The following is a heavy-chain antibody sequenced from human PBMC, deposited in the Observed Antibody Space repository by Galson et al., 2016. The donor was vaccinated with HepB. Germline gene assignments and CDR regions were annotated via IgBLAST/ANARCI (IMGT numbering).Heavy chain of an antibody. V-gene: IGHV3-11*06. Sequence: SLRLSCAASGFTFSDYYMTWVRQAPGKGLEWISYISNGGNYTNYADSVKGRYTISRDNTKNSLYLLMNSLRAEDTAVYYCARLDMVTTHYGLDVWGQGTTVTVSS. D-gene: IGHD5-18*01. CDR1: GFTFSDYY. J-gene: IGHJ6*02. CDR2: ISNGGNYT. CDR3: ARLDMVTTHYGLDV.